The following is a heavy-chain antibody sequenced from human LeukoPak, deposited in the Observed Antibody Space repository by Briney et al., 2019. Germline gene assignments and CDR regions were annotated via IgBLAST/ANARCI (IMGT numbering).Heavy chain of an antibody. J-gene: IGHJ4*02. CDR1: GFTFSSYA. CDR3: AKKHLPRDGYNPFYFDY. D-gene: IGHD5-24*01. CDR2: ISGSGGST. V-gene: IGHV3-23*01. Sequence: GALRLSCAASGFTFSSYAMSWVRQAPGKGLEWVSAISGSGGSTYYADSVKGRFTISRDNSKNTLYLQMNSLRAEDTAVYYCAKKHLPRDGYNPFYFDYWGQGTLVTVSS.